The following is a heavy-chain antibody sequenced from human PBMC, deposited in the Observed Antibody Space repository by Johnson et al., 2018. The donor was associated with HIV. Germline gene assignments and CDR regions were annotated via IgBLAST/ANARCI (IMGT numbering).Heavy chain of an antibody. CDR3: AREKYTIHAFDI. D-gene: IGHD2-2*02. CDR1: GFTFSSYA. V-gene: IGHV3-30*04. J-gene: IGHJ3*02. Sequence: QEQLVESGGGVVQPGRSLRLSCAASGFTFSSYAMHWVRQAPGKGLEWEAVISYDGSNKYYADSVKGRFTISRDNSKNTLYLQMNSLRAEDTAGYYCAREKYTIHAFDIWGQGTMVTVSS. CDR2: ISYDGSNK.